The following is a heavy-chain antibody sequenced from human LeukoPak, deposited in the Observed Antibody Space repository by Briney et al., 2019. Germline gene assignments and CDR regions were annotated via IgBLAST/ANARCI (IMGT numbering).Heavy chain of an antibody. CDR1: GFTLPGHT. D-gene: IGHD2-2*01. J-gene: IGHJ6*03. CDR2: IGGRDDRT. Sequence: GGSLRLSCAASGFTLPGHTMTWLRQAPGKGLERVSIIGGRDDRTYYADFVKGRFTISRDNSKNILYLQMNSLRAEDTAVYYCARVFGDIVVVPAAIGFYYYYYMDVWGKGTTVTVSS. CDR3: ARVFGDIVVVPAAIGFYYYYYMDV. V-gene: IGHV3-23*01.